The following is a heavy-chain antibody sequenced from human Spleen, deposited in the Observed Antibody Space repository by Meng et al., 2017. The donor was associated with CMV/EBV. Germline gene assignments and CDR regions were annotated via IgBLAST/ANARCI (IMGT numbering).Heavy chain of an antibody. CDR2: IIPIFGTA. Sequence: SVKVSCKASGGTFSSYAISWVRQAPGQGLEWMGGIIPIFGTANYAQKFQGRVTITTDESTSTAYMELSNLRSEDTAVYYCARDRIVEDSSGYDYYYYYGMDVWGQGTTVTVSS. CDR3: ARDRIVEDSSGYDYYYYYGMDV. V-gene: IGHV1-69*05. CDR1: GGTFSSYA. J-gene: IGHJ6*02. D-gene: IGHD3-22*01.